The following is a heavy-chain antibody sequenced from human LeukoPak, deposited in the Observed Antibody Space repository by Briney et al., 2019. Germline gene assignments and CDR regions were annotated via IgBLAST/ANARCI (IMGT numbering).Heavy chain of an antibody. CDR2: IYHSGSS. CDR3: ARAKNPYYYYYYMGF. Sequence: TSETLSLTCAVSGYSISSGHYWVWIRQPPGKGLEYIGNIYHSGSSHYNPSLKSRVTISVDTSNNQFSLKLSSVAAADTAVYYCARAKNPYYYYYYMGFWGRGTTVTVSS. J-gene: IGHJ6*03. V-gene: IGHV4-38-2*01. CDR1: GYSISSGHY.